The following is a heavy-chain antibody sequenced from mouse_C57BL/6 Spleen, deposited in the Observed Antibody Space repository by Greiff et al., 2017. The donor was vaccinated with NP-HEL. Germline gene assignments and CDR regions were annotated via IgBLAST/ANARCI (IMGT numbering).Heavy chain of an antibody. D-gene: IGHD1-1*01. Sequence: QVQLKQPGAELVMPGASVKLSCKASGYTFTSYWMHWVKQRPGQGLEWIGEIDPSDSYTNYNQKFKGKSTLTVDKSSSTAYMQLSSLTSEDSAVYYCARLGLYGSSYAYFDVWGTGTTVTVSS. CDR3: ARLGLYGSSYAYFDV. V-gene: IGHV1-69*01. CDR2: IDPSDSYT. CDR1: GYTFTSYW. J-gene: IGHJ1*03.